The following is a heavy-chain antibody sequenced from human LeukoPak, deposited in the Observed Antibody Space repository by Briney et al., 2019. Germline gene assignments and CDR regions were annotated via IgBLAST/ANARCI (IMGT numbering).Heavy chain of an antibody. V-gene: IGHV1-2*02. Sequence: ASVKVSCKPSGYTFAGYYMHGVRQAPGQGLEWMGWINPNSGGTNYAQKFHGRVTMTRETSISTAYMELSRLRSDDTAVYYCARDLGTYYYDFDYWGQGTLVTVSS. CDR2: INPNSGGT. J-gene: IGHJ4*02. CDR3: ARDLGTYYYDFDY. CDR1: GYTFAGYY. D-gene: IGHD3-10*01.